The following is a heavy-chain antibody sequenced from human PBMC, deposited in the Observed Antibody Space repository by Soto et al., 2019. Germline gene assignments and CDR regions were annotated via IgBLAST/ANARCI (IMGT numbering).Heavy chain of an antibody. CDR2: ITPYSDST. Sequence: QVQLVQSGAEVKQPGASVTVSCRTSGYTFSSYTIHWVRQAPGQGLQWMGGITPYSDSTNYAPRFQGRVTMAANTSINTAYMVLRRLTSDDTATYYCARGHGRQNFDNWGQGTLVTVSS. CDR3: ARGHGRQNFDN. CDR1: GYTFSSYT. J-gene: IGHJ4*02. V-gene: IGHV1-2*02.